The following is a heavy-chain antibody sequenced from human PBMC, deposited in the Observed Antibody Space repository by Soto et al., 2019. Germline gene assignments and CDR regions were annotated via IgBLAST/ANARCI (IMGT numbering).Heavy chain of an antibody. J-gene: IGHJ4*02. Sequence: QVQLVQSGAEVKKPGASVKVSCKASGYIFTNHYIHWVRQAPGQGLEWMGIINPSGGSTNYLQKFQGRVTMTRDTSTSTVYMELSRPRSEDTAVYFCERADYYDSSGFYYDYWGQGTLVTVSS. CDR3: ERADYYDSSGFYYDY. CDR2: INPSGGST. V-gene: IGHV1-46*01. D-gene: IGHD3-22*01. CDR1: GYIFTNHY.